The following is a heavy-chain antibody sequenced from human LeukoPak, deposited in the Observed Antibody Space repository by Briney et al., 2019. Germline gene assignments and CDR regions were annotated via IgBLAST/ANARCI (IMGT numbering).Heavy chain of an antibody. J-gene: IGHJ4*02. CDR2: INHVGIT. V-gene: IGHV4-34*01. Sequence: SETLSLTCAVYGESFDGYYWSWIRQSPGKGLEWIGHINHVGITNHNPSLKSRVTISVETSKNQFTLKVRSVTAADTGVYFCARKGLRPLEWLSEYLFDYWGQGTLVSVAS. CDR1: GESFDGYY. CDR3: ARKGLRPLEWLSEYLFDY. D-gene: IGHD3-3*01.